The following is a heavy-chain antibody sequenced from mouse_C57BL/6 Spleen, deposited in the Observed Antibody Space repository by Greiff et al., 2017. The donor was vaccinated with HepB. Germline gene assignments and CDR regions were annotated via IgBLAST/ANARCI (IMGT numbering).Heavy chain of an antibody. J-gene: IGHJ1*03. D-gene: IGHD1-1*01. CDR3: TRDGYYWYFDV. Sequence: EVQVVESGEGLVKPGGSLKLSCAASGFTFSSYAMSWVRQTPEKRLEWVAYISSGGDYIYYADTVKGRFTISRDNARNTLYLQMSSLKSEDTAMDYCTRDGYYWYFDVWGTGTTVTVSS. V-gene: IGHV5-9-1*02. CDR1: GFTFSSYA. CDR2: ISSGGDYI.